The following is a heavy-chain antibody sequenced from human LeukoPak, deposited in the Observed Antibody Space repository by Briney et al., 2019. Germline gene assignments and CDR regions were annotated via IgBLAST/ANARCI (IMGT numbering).Heavy chain of an antibody. Sequence: PGGSLRLSCAVSGFISSSYEMNWVRQTPGQGLEWVSFISSSGSTTHYADSVKGRFTISRDNARKSLYLQMNSLRPEDTAVYLCARRRGVRGTDDYYGMDVWGQGTTVTVSS. V-gene: IGHV3-48*03. CDR3: ARRRGVRGTDDYYGMDV. J-gene: IGHJ6*02. CDR2: ISSSGSTT. D-gene: IGHD2-8*01. CDR1: GFISSSYE.